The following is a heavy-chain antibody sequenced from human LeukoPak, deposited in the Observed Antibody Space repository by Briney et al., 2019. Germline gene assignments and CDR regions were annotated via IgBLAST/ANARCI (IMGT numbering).Heavy chain of an antibody. V-gene: IGHV1-18*01. J-gene: IGHJ3*02. Sequence: GASVKVSCKASGYTFTSYLISWVRQAPGQGLEWMGWISAYNGSTNYALKLQGRVTMTTDSSTSTAYMELRSLRSDDTAVYYCARAAREVRASFDIWGRGTMVTVSS. CDR3: ARAAREVRASFDI. CDR1: GYTFTSYL. D-gene: IGHD3-16*01. CDR2: ISAYNGST.